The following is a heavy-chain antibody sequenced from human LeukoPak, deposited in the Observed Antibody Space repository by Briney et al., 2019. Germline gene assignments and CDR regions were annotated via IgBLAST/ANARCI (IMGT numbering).Heavy chain of an antibody. J-gene: IGHJ4*02. CDR3: ARSPIAAAGTFTLDY. D-gene: IGHD6-13*01. CDR1: GGSFSGYY. V-gene: IGHV4-34*01. Sequence: SETLSLTCAVYGGSFSGYYWSWIRQPPGKGLEWIGEINHSGSTNYSPSLKSRVTISVDTSKNQFSLKLSSVTAADTAVYYCARSPIAAAGTFTLDYWGQGTLVTVSS. CDR2: INHSGST.